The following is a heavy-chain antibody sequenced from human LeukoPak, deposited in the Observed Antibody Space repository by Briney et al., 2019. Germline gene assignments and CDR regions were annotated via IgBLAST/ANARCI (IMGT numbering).Heavy chain of an antibody. V-gene: IGHV4-34*01. CDR2: INHSGST. CDR1: GGSFSGYY. Sequence: PSETLSLTCAVYGGSFSGYYWSWIRQPPGKGLEWIGEINHSGSTNYNPPLKSRVTISVDTSKNQFSLKLSSVTAADTAMYYCARGSPGDPWGQGTLVTVSS. CDR3: ARGSPGDP. J-gene: IGHJ5*02.